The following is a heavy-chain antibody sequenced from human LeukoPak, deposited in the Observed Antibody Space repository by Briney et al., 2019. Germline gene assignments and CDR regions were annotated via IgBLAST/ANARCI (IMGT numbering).Heavy chain of an antibody. D-gene: IGHD3-22*01. CDR3: AREYNYYDSSGWDAFEI. CDR1: GGSISTYY. J-gene: IGHJ3*02. V-gene: IGHV4-59*01. Sequence: SETLSLTCTVSGGSISTYYWNWIRQPPGKGLEWIGYIYYSGSTNYNPSLTGRVTISVDTSKNQFSLKLSSVTAADTAVYYCAREYNYYDSSGWDAFEIWGQGTMETVSS. CDR2: IYYSGST.